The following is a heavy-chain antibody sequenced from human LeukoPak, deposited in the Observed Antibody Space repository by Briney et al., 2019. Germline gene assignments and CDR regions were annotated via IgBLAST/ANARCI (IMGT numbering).Heavy chain of an antibody. V-gene: IGHV4-61*02. D-gene: IGHD3-10*01. Sequence: SQILSLTCTVSGGSISSGSYYWSWIRQPAGKGLEWIGRIYTSGSTNYNPSLKSRVTISVDTSKNQFSLKLSSVTAADTAVYYCARDAVPDYYGSGSLYYFDYWGQGTLVTVSS. CDR2: IYTSGST. CDR1: GGSISSGSYY. J-gene: IGHJ4*02. CDR3: ARDAVPDYYGSGSLYYFDY.